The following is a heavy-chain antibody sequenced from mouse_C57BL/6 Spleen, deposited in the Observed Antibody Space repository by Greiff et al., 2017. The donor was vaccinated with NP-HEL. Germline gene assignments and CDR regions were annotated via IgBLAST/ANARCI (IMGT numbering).Heavy chain of an antibody. CDR3: ARQIYYGNYDGYFDY. V-gene: IGHV1-42*01. J-gene: IGHJ2*01. CDR1: GYSFTGYY. Sequence: EVQLQQSGPELVKPGASVKISCKASGYSFTGYYMNWVKQSPEKSLEWIGEINPSTGGTTYNQKFKAKATLTVDKSSSTAYMQLKSLTSEDSAVYYCARQIYYGNYDGYFDYWGQGTTLTVSS. D-gene: IGHD2-1*01. CDR2: INPSTGGT.